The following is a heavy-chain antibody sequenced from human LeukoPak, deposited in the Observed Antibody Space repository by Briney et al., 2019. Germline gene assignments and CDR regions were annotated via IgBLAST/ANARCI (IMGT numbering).Heavy chain of an antibody. J-gene: IGHJ5*02. D-gene: IGHD5-12*01. V-gene: IGHV3-74*01. Sequence: GGSLRLSCGSTAFNFTAYWMHWVRQDPRQGLLWVARINSDGTTTNYADSVKGRFTISRDNAKNTLFLQMNSLRAEDAAVYFCAVSNGGYGPWGQGALVTVSS. CDR2: INSDGTTT. CDR1: AFNFTAYW. CDR3: AVSNGGYGP.